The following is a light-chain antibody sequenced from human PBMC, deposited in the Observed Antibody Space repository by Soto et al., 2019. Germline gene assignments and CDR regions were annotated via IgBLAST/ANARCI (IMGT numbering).Light chain of an antibody. CDR3: QEYGSSRT. CDR1: QSVSSSY. V-gene: IGKV3-20*01. Sequence: ELVLTQSPGTLSLSPGERATLSCRASQSVSSSYLAWYQQKPGQAPRLLIYGTSSRATGIPDRFSGSGSGTDVTLIISRLDPEDSAVYYCQEYGSSRTFCQGTKVEIK. J-gene: IGKJ1*01. CDR2: GTS.